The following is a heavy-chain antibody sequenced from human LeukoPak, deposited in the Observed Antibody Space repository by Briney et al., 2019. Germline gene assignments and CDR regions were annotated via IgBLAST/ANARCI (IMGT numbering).Heavy chain of an antibody. CDR3: AGGAQWLSSDS. Sequence: PSETLSLTCIVSGGSISSYYWSWIRQSPGKGLEWIGYINYSGSTNYNPSLKSRVTISVDTSTNQFSLKLSSVTAADTAVYYCAGGAQWLSSDSWGRGTLVTVSS. CDR2: INYSGST. D-gene: IGHD3-22*01. V-gene: IGHV4-59*08. CDR1: GGSISSYY. J-gene: IGHJ4*02.